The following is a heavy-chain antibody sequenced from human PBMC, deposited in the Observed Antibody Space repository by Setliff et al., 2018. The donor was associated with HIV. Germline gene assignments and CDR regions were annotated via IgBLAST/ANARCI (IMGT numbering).Heavy chain of an antibody. J-gene: IGHJ4*02. CDR3: ARSLDSDFLYYFDY. CDR2: INHSGST. V-gene: IGHV4-34*01. CDR1: GGSFSGYY. Sequence: SETLSLTCAVYGGSFSGYYWNWIRQPPGKGLEWIGEINHSGSTKFNPSLKSRVTISVDTSKNQSSLKMTSVTAADTAVYYCARSLDSDFLYYFDYWGQGTLVTVSS. D-gene: IGHD3-10*01.